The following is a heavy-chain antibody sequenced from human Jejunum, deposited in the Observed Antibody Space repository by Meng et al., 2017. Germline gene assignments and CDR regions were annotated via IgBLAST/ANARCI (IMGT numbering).Heavy chain of an antibody. D-gene: IGHD2-15*01. CDR1: GCTFNTYA. CDR3: ARGAVVATTYYFDS. V-gene: IGHV1-69*01. Sequence: QVWLVEAGAEAKKPGYSVKVTCKVSGCTFNTYAISLVRQASGQGLEWMGGIIPIFDTPNYAQKFQDRVTITADASTSTAYMELNGLISEDTALYYCARGAVVATTYYFDSWGQGTLVTVSS. J-gene: IGHJ4*02. CDR2: IIPIFDTP.